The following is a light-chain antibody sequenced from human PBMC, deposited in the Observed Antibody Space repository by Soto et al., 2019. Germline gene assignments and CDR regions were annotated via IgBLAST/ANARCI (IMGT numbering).Light chain of an antibody. CDR2: WAS. J-gene: IGKJ3*01. V-gene: IGKV4-1*01. CDR3: QQYYSTPLFT. Sequence: DIVMTQSPDSLAVSLGERATINWKSSQSVLYSSNNKNYLAWYQQKPGQPPKLLIYWASTRESGVPDRFSGSGSGTDFTLTISSLQAEDVAVYYCQQYYSTPLFTFGPGTKVDIK. CDR1: QSVLYSSNNKNY.